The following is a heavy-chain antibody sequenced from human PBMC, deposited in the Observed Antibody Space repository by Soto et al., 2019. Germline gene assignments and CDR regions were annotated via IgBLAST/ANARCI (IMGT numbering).Heavy chain of an antibody. CDR1: GITFNTYW. CDR3: ARHLVGSTRGNFDY. CDR2: IYPYDSDT. Sequence: GESLKISCQGSGITFNTYWITWVRQVPGKGMEWMGNIYPYDSDTRYSPSFQGQVTISADTSITTAYLQWSGLRASDTAMYFCARHLVGSTRGNFDYWGQGTLVTVSS. J-gene: IGHJ4*01. D-gene: IGHD2-2*01. V-gene: IGHV5-51*01.